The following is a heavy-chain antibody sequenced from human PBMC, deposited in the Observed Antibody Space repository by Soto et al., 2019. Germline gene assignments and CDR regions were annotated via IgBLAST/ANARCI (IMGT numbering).Heavy chain of an antibody. CDR2: IYPGDSDT. D-gene: IGHD3-3*01. CDR3: AAQTLRFLEWLPPGY. J-gene: IGHJ4*02. Sequence: PGESLKISCKGSGYSFTSYWIGWVRQMPGKGLEWMGIIYPGDSDTRYSPSFQGQVTISADKSISTAYLQWSSLKASDTAMYYCAAQTLRFLEWLPPGYWGQGTLVTVSS. V-gene: IGHV5-51*01. CDR1: GYSFTSYW.